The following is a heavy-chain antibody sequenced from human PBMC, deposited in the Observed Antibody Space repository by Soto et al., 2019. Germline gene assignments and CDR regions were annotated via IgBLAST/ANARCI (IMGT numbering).Heavy chain of an antibody. J-gene: IGHJ4*02. CDR3: ARGRDGYNLDY. CDR1: GFTFSSYG. CDR2: IWYDGSNK. V-gene: IGHV3-33*01. Sequence: ESGGGVVQPGRSLRLSCAASGFTFSSYGMHWVRQAPGKGLEWVAVIWYDGSNKYYADSVKGRFTISRDNSKNTLYLQMNSLRAEDTAVYYCARGRDGYNLDYWGQGTLVTVSS. D-gene: IGHD5-12*01.